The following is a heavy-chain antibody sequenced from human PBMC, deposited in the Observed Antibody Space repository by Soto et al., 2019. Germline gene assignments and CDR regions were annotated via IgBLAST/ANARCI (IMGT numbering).Heavy chain of an antibody. V-gene: IGHV4-4*02. CDR3: ARCFGSSWPNYFDY. J-gene: IGHJ4*02. CDR2: IYQSGST. Sequence: SETRALNCAVSGGSISSSIWWSWFRQPPGKGLECIGEIYQSGSTNYNPSIKSRVTISVDKSKNQFSLKLSSVTAADTAVYYCARCFGSSWPNYFDYWGQGTMVPVPS. CDR1: GGSISSSIW. D-gene: IGHD6-13*01.